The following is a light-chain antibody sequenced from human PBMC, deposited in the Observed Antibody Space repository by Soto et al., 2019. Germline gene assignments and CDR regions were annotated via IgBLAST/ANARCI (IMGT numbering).Light chain of an antibody. CDR2: EVS. CDR1: SSDVGAYNY. Sequence: QSALTQPASVSGSPGQSITISCTGTSSDVGAYNYVSWYQQHPGKAPKLMIYEVSNRPSGVSNRFSGSKSGNTASLTISGLQADDEGYYYCSSYSTTTTPCVFGTGTKLTVL. J-gene: IGLJ1*01. CDR3: SSYSTTTTPCV. V-gene: IGLV2-14*01.